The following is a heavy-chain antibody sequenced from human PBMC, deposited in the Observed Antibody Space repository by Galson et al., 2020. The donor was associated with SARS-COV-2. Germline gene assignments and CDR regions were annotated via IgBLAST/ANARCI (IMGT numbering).Heavy chain of an antibody. V-gene: IGHV3-48*03. D-gene: IGHD1-26*01. J-gene: IGHJ4*02. CDR1: GFTFSSYE. Sequence: GGSLRLSCVASGFTFSSYEMNWVRQAPGKGLEWVSYISHSATTIYYADSVQGRFTISGDNAKNSLYLQMNSLRAGDTAIYYCARHLGGNYHYWGQGTLVTVTS. CDR3: ARHLGGNYHY. CDR2: ISHSATTI.